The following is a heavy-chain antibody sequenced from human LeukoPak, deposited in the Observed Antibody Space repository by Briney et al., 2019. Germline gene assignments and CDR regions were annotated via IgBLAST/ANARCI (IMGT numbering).Heavy chain of an antibody. CDR1: GFTFSSYS. V-gene: IGHV3-48*01. D-gene: IGHD3-22*01. CDR2: ISSSSSTI. Sequence: GGSLRLSCAASGFTFSSYSMNWVRQAPGKGLEWVSYISSSSSTIYYADSVKGRFTISRDNAKNSLYLQMNSLRAEDTAVYYCARNPRSPYDSSGHWGQGTLVTVSS. J-gene: IGHJ4*02. CDR3: ARNPRSPYDSSGH.